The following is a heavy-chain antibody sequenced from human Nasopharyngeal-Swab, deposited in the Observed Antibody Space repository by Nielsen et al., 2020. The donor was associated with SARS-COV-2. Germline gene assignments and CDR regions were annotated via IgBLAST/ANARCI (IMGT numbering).Heavy chain of an antibody. D-gene: IGHD1-1*01. V-gene: IGHV3-53*01. Sequence: GESLKISCAASGFTVSSNYMSWVRQAPGKGLEWVSVIYSGGSTYYADSVKGRFTISRDNSKNTLYLQMNSLRAEDTAVYYCARVQRVARNWNDDGEAYWGQGTLVTVSS. CDR2: IYSGGST. J-gene: IGHJ4*02. CDR1: GFTVSSNY. CDR3: ARVQRVARNWNDDGEAY.